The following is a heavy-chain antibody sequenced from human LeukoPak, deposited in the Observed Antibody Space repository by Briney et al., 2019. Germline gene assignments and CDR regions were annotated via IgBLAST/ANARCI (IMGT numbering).Heavy chain of an antibody. CDR2: INHNGNVN. J-gene: IGHJ4*02. CDR1: GFTFSSYW. D-gene: IGHD3-3*01. Sequence: GGSLRLSCAASGFTFSSYWMNWARQAPGKGLEWVASINHNGNVNYYVDSVKGRFTISRDNAKNSLYLQMNSLRAEDTAVYYCARALGIFGVVPQYYFDYWGQGTLVTVSS. V-gene: IGHV3-7*03. CDR3: ARALGIFGVVPQYYFDY.